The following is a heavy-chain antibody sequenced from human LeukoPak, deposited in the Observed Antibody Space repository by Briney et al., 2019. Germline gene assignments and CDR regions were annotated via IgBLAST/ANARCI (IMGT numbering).Heavy chain of an antibody. CDR2: ISGSGDAT. Sequence: GGSLRLSCSASGFTFKFYDMSWVRQAPGRGLEWVSGISGSGDATYYADSVRGRFTISRDNSKNTLYLQMNSLRADDTAVYYCARIASAGHWYTDLWGRGTLVTVSS. D-gene: IGHD6-13*01. CDR3: ARIASAGHWYTDL. V-gene: IGHV3-23*01. CDR1: GFTFKFYD. J-gene: IGHJ2*01.